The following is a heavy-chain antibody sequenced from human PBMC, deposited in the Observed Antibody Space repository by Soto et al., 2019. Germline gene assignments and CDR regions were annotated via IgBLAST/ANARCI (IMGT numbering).Heavy chain of an antibody. CDR2: ISSSSSYI. J-gene: IGHJ5*02. D-gene: IGHD4-4*01. CDR3: ARDTSYSNYPYNWFDP. CDR1: GFTFSSYS. Sequence: PGGSLRLSCAASGFTFSSYSMNWVRQAPGKGLEWVSSISSSSSYIYYADSVKGRFTISRDNAKNSLYLQMNSLRAEDTAVYYCARDTSYSNYPYNWFDPWGQGTLVTVYS. V-gene: IGHV3-21*01.